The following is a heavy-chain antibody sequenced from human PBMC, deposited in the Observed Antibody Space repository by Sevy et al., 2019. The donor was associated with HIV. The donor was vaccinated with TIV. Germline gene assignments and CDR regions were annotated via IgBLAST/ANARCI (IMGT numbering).Heavy chain of an antibody. CDR3: ASQNYYGSRSPLYYYYYYRDV. V-gene: IGHV3-53*01. D-gene: IGHD3-10*01. CDR1: GFTVSSNY. Sequence: GGSLRLSCAASGFTVSSNYMSWVRQAPGKGLEWVSVIYSGGSTYYADSVKGRFTISRDNSKNTLYLQMNSLRAEDTAVYYCASQNYYGSRSPLYYYYYYRDVWGKGTTVTVSS. J-gene: IGHJ6*03. CDR2: IYSGGST.